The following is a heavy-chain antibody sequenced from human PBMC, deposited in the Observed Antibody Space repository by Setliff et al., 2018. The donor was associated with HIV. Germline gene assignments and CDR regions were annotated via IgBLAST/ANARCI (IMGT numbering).Heavy chain of an antibody. CDR2: INHSGST. J-gene: IGHJ4*02. Sequence: ETLSLTCAVYGGSFSGYFWSWIRQPPGKGLEWIGEINHSGSTNYNPSLKSRVTISIDTSKNQFSLKLSSVTAADTAVYYCARGGVQFLEWFDYWGQGTLVTVSS. CDR1: GGSFSGYF. D-gene: IGHD3-3*01. CDR3: ARGGVQFLEWFDY. V-gene: IGHV4-34*01.